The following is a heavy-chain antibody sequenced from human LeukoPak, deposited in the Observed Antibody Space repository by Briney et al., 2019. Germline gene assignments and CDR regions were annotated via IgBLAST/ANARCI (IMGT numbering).Heavy chain of an antibody. V-gene: IGHV3-33*01. J-gene: IGHJ1*01. Sequence: GSLRLSCAASGFTFSSYGMHWVRQAPGKGLEWVAVIWYDGSNKYYADSVKGRFTISRDNSKNTLYPQMNSLRAEDTAVYYCAMGEYSSSAEYSQHWGQGTLVTVSS. CDR1: GFTFSSYG. CDR2: IWYDGSNK. D-gene: IGHD6-13*01. CDR3: AMGEYSSSAEYSQH.